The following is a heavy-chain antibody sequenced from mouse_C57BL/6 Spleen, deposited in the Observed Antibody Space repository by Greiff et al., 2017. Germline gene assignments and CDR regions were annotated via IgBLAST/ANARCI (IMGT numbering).Heavy chain of an antibody. CDR3: AREGVNLSMDY. V-gene: IGHV5-16*01. D-gene: IGHD2-2*01. CDR1: GFTFSDYY. CDR2: INYDGSST. J-gene: IGHJ4*01. Sequence: EVQRVESEGGLVQPGSSMKLSCTASGFTFSDYYMAWVRQVPEKGLEWVANINYDGSSTYYLDSLKSRFIISRDNAKNILYLQMSSLKSEDTATYYCAREGVNLSMDYWGQGTSVTVSS.